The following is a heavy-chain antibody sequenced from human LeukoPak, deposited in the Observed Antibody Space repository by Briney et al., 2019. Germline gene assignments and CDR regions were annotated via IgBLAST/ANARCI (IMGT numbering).Heavy chain of an antibody. V-gene: IGHV3-49*03. J-gene: IGHJ1*01. Sequence: GGSLRLSCTASGFTFGDYAMSWFRQAPGKGLEWVGFIRSKAYGGTTEYAASVKGRFTISRDDSKSIAYLQMNSLKTEDTAVYYCTREGIAVAVSVTGYFQHWGQGTLVTVSS. D-gene: IGHD6-19*01. CDR1: GFTFGDYA. CDR2: IRSKAYGGTT. CDR3: TREGIAVAVSVTGYFQH.